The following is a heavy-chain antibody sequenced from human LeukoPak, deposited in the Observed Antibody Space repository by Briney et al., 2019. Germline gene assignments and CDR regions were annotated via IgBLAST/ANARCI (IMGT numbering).Heavy chain of an antibody. J-gene: IGHJ3*02. CDR2: IIPIFGTA. Sequence: SVKVSCKASGGTFTSYAISWVRQAPGQGLEWMGGIIPIFGTANYAQKFQGRVAITADESTSTAYMELSSLRSEDTAVYYCARDTAMVTSSFDIWGQGTMVTVSS. CDR3: ARDTAMVTSSFDI. V-gene: IGHV1-69*01. D-gene: IGHD5-18*01. CDR1: GGTFTSYA.